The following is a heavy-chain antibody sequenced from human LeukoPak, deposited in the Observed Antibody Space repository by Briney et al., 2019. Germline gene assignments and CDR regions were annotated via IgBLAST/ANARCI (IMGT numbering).Heavy chain of an antibody. CDR2: INHSGST. Sequence: SETLSLTCAVYGGSFSGYYWSWIRQPPGKGLEWIGEINHSGSTNYNPSLRSRVTISVDTSKNQFSLKLSSVTAADTPVYYCARGWRIQLWLAYWGQGTLVTVSS. V-gene: IGHV4-34*01. CDR1: GGSFSGYY. CDR3: ARGWRIQLWLAY. J-gene: IGHJ4*02. D-gene: IGHD5-18*01.